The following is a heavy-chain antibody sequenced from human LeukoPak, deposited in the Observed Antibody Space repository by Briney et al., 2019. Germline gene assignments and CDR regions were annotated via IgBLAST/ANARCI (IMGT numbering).Heavy chain of an antibody. D-gene: IGHD6-13*01. Sequence: ASVKVSCKASGGTFSSYAISWVRQAPGQGLEWVGRIIPILGIANYAQKFQGRVTITADKSTSTAYMELSSRRSEDTAVYYCAREEAAAGSKEFDYWGQGTLVTVSS. CDR2: IIPILGIA. CDR3: AREEAAAGSKEFDY. V-gene: IGHV1-69*04. J-gene: IGHJ4*02. CDR1: GGTFSSYA.